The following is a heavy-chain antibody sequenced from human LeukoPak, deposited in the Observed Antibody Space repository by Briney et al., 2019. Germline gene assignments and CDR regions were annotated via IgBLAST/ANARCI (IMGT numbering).Heavy chain of an antibody. CDR1: GFTFSRYA. V-gene: IGHV3-30-3*01. J-gene: IGHJ6*02. CDR3: ARDLAGLVVVPAEGPVGCYGMDV. Sequence: EGSLRLSCAASGFTFSRYAVHWVRQAPGKGLEWVAVISYDGSNKYYADSVKGRVTISRDNSKNTLYLQMNSLRIEDTAVYYCARDLAGLVVVPAEGPVGCYGMDVWGQGTTVTVSS. CDR2: ISYDGSNK. D-gene: IGHD2-15*01.